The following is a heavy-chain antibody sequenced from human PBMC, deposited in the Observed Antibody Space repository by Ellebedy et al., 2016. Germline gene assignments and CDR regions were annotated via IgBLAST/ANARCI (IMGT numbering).Heavy chain of an antibody. CDR3: ARHASLPAATYGNWFDP. CDR2: IYPGDSDT. V-gene: IGHV5-51*01. CDR1: GYSFTSYW. D-gene: IGHD2-2*01. J-gene: IGHJ5*02. Sequence: GESLKISXKGSGYSFTSYWIGWVRQMPGKGLEWMGIIYPGDSDTRYSPSFQGQVTISADKSISTAYLQWSSLKASDTAMYYCARHASLPAATYGNWFDPWGQGTLVTVSS.